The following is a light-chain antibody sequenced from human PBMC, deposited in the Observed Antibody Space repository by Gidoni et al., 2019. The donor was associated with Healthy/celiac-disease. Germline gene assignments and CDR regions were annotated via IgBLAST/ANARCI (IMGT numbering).Light chain of an antibody. CDR1: QSVSSY. CDR3: QQRSNWGGGP. V-gene: IGKV3-11*01. J-gene: IGKJ5*01. Sequence: EIVLTQSPATLSLSPGERATLSCRASQSVSSYLAWYQQKPGQAPRLLIYDASNRATGIPARFSGSGSGTDFTLTISSLGPEDFAVYYCQQRSNWGGGPFGQGTRLEIK. CDR2: DAS.